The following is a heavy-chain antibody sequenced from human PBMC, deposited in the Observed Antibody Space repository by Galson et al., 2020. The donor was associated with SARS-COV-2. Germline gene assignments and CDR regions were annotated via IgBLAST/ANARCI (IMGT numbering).Heavy chain of an antibody. D-gene: IGHD4-17*01. CDR1: GFSLSTSGMC. CDR2: IDWDDDK. J-gene: IGHJ6*02. V-gene: IGHV2-70*01. Sequence: SGPTLVKPTQTLTLTCTFSGFSLSTSGMCVSWIRQPPGKALEWLALIDWDDDKYYSTSLKTRLTISKDTSKNQVVLTMTNMDPVDTASYYCARMSVYGDYGLGYYYYGMDVWGQGTTVTVSS. CDR3: ARMSVYGDYGLGYYYYGMDV.